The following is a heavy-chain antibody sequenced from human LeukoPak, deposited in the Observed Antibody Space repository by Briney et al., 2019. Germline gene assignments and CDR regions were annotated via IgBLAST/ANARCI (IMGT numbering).Heavy chain of an antibody. V-gene: IGHV1-69*13. CDR2: IIPIFGTA. CDR3: ARIVSGSYGAFDI. J-gene: IGHJ3*02. Sequence: SVKVSCKASGGTFSSYAISWVRQAPGQGLEWMGGIIPIFGTANYAQKFQGRVTITADESTSTTYMELSSLRSEDTAVYYCARIVSGSYGAFDIWGQGTMVTVSS. D-gene: IGHD1-26*01. CDR1: GGTFSSYA.